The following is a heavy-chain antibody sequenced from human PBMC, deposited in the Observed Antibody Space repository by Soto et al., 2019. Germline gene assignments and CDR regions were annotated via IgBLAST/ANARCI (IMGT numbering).Heavy chain of an antibody. Sequence: QVQLVQSGAELKNPGASGNVSCKASGYTFINYGISWARQAPGQGLEGMGWISSYSESTDYAKSFQGRVTMTTDTSTSTAYMELRSLRSDDTAVYYCARDQGGDWFDPWGQGTLVTVSS. J-gene: IGHJ5*02. D-gene: IGHD1-26*01. V-gene: IGHV1-18*04. CDR2: ISSYSEST. CDR3: ARDQGGDWFDP. CDR1: GYTFINYG.